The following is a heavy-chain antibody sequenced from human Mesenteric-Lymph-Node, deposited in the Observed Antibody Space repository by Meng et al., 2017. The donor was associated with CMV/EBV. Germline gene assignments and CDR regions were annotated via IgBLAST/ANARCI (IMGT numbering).Heavy chain of an antibody. CDR3: ARVSTKGAYNWFDP. Sequence: AVYGWSFSGYYWSWIRQPPGKGLEWIGEINHSGSTNYNPSLKSRVTISVDTSKNQFSLKLSSVTAADTAVYYCARVSTKGAYNWFDPWGQGTLVTVSS. CDR1: GWSFSGYY. CDR2: INHSGST. V-gene: IGHV4-34*01. J-gene: IGHJ5*02. D-gene: IGHD1-1*01.